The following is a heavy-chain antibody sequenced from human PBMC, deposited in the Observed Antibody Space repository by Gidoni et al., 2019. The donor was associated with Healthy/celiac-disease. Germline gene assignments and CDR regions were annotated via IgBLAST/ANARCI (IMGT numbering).Heavy chain of an antibody. CDR2: IIPIFGTA. CDR1: GGTFSSYA. V-gene: IGHV1-69*01. Sequence: QVQLVQSGAEVKKPGSSVKVSCKASGGTFSSYAISWVRQAPGQGLEWMGGIIPIFGTANYAQKFQGRVTITADESTSTAYMELSSLRSEDTAVYYCARDPPYGYCSGGSCKGDWFDPWGQGTLVTVSS. J-gene: IGHJ5*02. D-gene: IGHD2-15*01. CDR3: ARDPPYGYCSGGSCKGDWFDP.